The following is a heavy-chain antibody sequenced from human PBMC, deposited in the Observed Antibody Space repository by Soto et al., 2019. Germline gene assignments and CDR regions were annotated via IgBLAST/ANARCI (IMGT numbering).Heavy chain of an antibody. CDR1: GGSISPSY. D-gene: IGHD2-2*03. J-gene: IGHJ4*02. Sequence: QVRLQESGPGLVKPSETLSLTCTVSGGSISPSYWNWVRQPPGKRPEWIGCIYYTGNTHYNPSLNSRVPISRDTSKNQLSLELTSVTAADTAMYFCAAGLDHNKVGYWGQGTLVTVSS. CDR3: AAGLDHNKVGY. V-gene: IGHV4-59*01. CDR2: IYYTGNT.